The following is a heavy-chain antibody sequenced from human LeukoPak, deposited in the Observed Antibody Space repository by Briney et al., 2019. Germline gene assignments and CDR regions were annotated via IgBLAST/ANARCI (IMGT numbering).Heavy chain of an antibody. CDR3: ARRVVVAAAPYYFDY. Sequence: GGSLRLSCAASGFTFSSYWMNWVRQAPGKGLVWVSRIASDGSSTTYADSVKGRFSISRDNAKNTLYLQMNSLRVEDTAVYYCARRVVVAAAPYYFDYWGQGTLVTVSS. J-gene: IGHJ4*02. V-gene: IGHV3-74*01. D-gene: IGHD2-2*01. CDR2: IASDGSST. CDR1: GFTFSSYW.